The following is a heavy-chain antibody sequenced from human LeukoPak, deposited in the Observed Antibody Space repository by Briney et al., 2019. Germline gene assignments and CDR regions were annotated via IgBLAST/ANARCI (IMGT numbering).Heavy chain of an antibody. Sequence: SETLSLTCDVYGGSFSGYCWSWIRQPPGKGLEWIGEVNHGGSTNYNPSLKSRVTISLDTSKNQFSLKLSSVTAADTAVYYCAREGSGWYSVSWYYFDYWGQGTLVTVSS. V-gene: IGHV4-34*01. CDR2: VNHGGST. J-gene: IGHJ4*02. CDR1: GGSFSGYC. CDR3: AREGSGWYSVSWYYFDY. D-gene: IGHD6-19*01.